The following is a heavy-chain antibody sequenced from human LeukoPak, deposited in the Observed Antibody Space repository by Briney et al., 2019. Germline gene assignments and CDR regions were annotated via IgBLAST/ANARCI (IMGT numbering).Heavy chain of an antibody. V-gene: IGHV3-33*08. J-gene: IGHJ6*04. CDR2: IRYDGSNK. CDR1: GFTFSSYG. CDR3: ARFLRGYSSHLDV. Sequence: GGSLRLSCAASGFTFSSYGMHWVRQAPGKGLEWVAFIRYDGSNKYYADSVKGRFTISRDNAKNSLYLQMNSLRAEDTAVYYCARFLRGYSSHLDVWGKGTTVTVSS. D-gene: IGHD5-18*01.